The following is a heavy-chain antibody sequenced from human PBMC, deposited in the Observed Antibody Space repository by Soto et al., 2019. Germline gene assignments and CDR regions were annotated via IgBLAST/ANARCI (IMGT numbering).Heavy chain of an antibody. Sequence: QVQLQESGPGLVKPSETLSLTCTVSGGSISSYYWSWIRQPPGKGLEWIGYIYYSGSTNYNPYLKSRVTISVDTSKNQFSLKLSSVTAADTAVYYCARRGEQWLPFDYWGQGTLVTVSS. V-gene: IGHV4-59*01. CDR3: ARRGEQWLPFDY. CDR1: GGSISSYY. D-gene: IGHD6-19*01. J-gene: IGHJ4*02. CDR2: IYYSGST.